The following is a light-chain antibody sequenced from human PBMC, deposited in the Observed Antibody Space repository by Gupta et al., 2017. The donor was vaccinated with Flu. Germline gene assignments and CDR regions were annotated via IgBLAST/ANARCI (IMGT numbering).Light chain of an antibody. Sequence: PVLTQSSSASASRGSTAKPTCTVTNGHGDFVIPWHQQQPGQAPRFLMKVEDTETYTKGGGVPDRFSVSVSGADQHHTISSVQSEDEADYYCETWGTYTRTRVFGGGTSLTVV. CDR3: ETWGTYTRTRV. J-gene: IGLJ2*01. CDR2: VEDTETY. CDR1: NGHGDFV. V-gene: IGLV4-60*03.